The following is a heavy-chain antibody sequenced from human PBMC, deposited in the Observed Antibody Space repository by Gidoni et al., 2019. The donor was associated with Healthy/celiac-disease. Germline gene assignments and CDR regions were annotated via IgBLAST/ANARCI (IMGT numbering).Heavy chain of an antibody. CDR1: GGSISSSSYY. CDR2: IYYSGST. CDR3: ARHRGDTMIVVVIGIDY. V-gene: IGHV4-39*01. D-gene: IGHD3-22*01. Sequence: QLQLQESGPGLVKPSETLSLTCTVPGGSISSSSYYWGWIRQPPGKGLEWIGSIYYSGSTYYNPSLKSRVTISVDTSKNQFSLKLSSVTAADTAVYYCARHRGDTMIVVVIGIDYWGQGTLVTVSS. J-gene: IGHJ4*02.